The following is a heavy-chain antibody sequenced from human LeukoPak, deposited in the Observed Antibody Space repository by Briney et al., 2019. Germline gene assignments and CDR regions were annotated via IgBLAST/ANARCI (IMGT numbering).Heavy chain of an antibody. D-gene: IGHD3-16*02. CDR3: ITDGVVKTFGGVFVPDY. CDR2: IKSKINGGTT. Sequence: SGGSLRLSCAASGFSFNSFGMYWVRQAPGKGLEWVGRIKSKINGGTTDYAAPVKGRFTISRDDSKNTLYLQMNSLKTEDTAVYYCITDGVVKTFGGVFVPDYWGQGTLVTVSS. J-gene: IGHJ4*02. V-gene: IGHV3-15*01. CDR1: GFSFNSFG.